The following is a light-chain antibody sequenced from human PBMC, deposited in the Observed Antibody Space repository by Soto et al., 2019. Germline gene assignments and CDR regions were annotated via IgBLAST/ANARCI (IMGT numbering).Light chain of an antibody. J-gene: IGKJ4*01. CDR2: DAS. CDR1: QSVNSNY. Sequence: EMVMTQSPDILSVSPGESATLSCRASQSVNSNYLAWYQQHPGQPPRLLIYDASNRATGIPARFSGSGSGTDFTLTISSLEPEDLAVYYCQQSSSWPPLTVGGGNKVDIK. V-gene: IGKV3-11*01. CDR3: QQSSSWPPLT.